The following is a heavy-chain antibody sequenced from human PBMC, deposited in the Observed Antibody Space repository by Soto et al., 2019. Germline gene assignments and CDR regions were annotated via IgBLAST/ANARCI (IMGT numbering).Heavy chain of an antibody. CDR3: ARVTTGYYYYYYYGMDV. Sequence: PGGSLRLSCAASGFTFSSYGMHWVRQAPGKGLEWVAVIWYDGSNKYYADSVKGRFTISRDNSKNTLYLQMNSLRAEDTAVYYCARVTTGYYYYYYYGMDVGGQGTTVTVSS. CDR2: IWYDGSNK. V-gene: IGHV3-33*01. CDR1: GFTFSSYG. J-gene: IGHJ6*02. D-gene: IGHD2-15*01.